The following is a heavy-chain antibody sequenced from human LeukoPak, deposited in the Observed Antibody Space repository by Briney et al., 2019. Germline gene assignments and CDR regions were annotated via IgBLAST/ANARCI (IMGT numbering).Heavy chain of an antibody. D-gene: IGHD7-27*01. CDR1: GFTFSNYW. Sequence: PGGSLRLSCAASGFTFSNYWMSWVRQAPGKGLERVANIKVDGSEKYYLDSVKGRFTISRDNAKNSVYLQMNSLRTEDTAVYYCARKTGVTGEAFDYWGQGTLVTVSS. CDR3: ARKTGVTGEAFDY. V-gene: IGHV3-7*03. J-gene: IGHJ4*02. CDR2: IKVDGSEK.